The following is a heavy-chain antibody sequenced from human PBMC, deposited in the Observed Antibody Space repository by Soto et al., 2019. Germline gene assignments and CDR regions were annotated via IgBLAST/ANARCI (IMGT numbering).Heavy chain of an antibody. CDR2: IYFSGTT. D-gene: IGHD3-22*01. CDR3: ARRDRSGFSYWLDT. V-gene: IGHV4-31*03. CDR1: SGSISSGDYY. J-gene: IGHJ5*02. Sequence: QVQLQESGPGLVKPSQTLSLTCTVSSGSISSGDYYWSWIRQHPGKGLEWIGTIYFSGTTYYNPSLKSRVTISVDTSKNQFSLNLSSVTAADTAVYYCARRDRSGFSYWLDTWGQGTLVTVSS.